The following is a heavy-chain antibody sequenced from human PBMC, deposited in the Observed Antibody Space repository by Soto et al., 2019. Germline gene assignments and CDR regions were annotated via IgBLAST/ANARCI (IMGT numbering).Heavy chain of an antibody. CDR3: AHSDGGYEIIYFDF. CDR1: GFSFSTAGVA. D-gene: IGHD5-12*01. J-gene: IGHJ4*02. Sequence: SAPTLVNPTQTLTLTCTFSGFSFSTAGVAVGWIRQTPGWALEWLTLIYYNDDRRFSPSLKTRLNITGDTSKNQVVLSLTNVDPGDTATYFCAHSDGGYEIIYFDFWGQGIPVTVSS. CDR2: IYYNDDR. V-gene: IGHV2-5*01.